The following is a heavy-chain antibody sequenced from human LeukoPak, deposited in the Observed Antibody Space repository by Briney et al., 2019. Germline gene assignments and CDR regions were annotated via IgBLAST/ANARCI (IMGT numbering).Heavy chain of an antibody. CDR1: GGSISSGDYY. Sequence: SETLSLTCTVSGGSISSGDYYWSWIRQPPGKSLEWIGYIYYSGSTYYNPSLKSRVTISVDTSKNQFSLKLSSVTAADTAVYYCARGVVPAANALDYWGQGTLVTVSS. V-gene: IGHV4-30-4*01. D-gene: IGHD2-2*01. CDR2: IYYSGST. J-gene: IGHJ4*02. CDR3: ARGVVPAANALDY.